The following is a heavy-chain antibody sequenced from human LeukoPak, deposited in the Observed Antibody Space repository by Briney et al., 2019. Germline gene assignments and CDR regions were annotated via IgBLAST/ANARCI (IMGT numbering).Heavy chain of an antibody. CDR2: IIPIFGTA. J-gene: IGHJ4*02. V-gene: IGHV1-69*06. CDR1: GGTLSSYA. Sequence: GASVKVSCKASGGTLSSYAISWVRQAPGQGLEWMGRIIPIFGTANYAQKFQGRVTITADKSTSTAYMELSSLRSEDTAVYYCARGEGDFWSGYYTYWGQGTLVTVSS. D-gene: IGHD3-3*01. CDR3: ARGEGDFWSGYYTY.